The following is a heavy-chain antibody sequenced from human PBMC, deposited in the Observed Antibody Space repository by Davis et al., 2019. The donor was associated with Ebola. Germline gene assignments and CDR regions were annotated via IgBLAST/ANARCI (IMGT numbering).Heavy chain of an antibody. Sequence: PGGSLRLSCAASGFTFSSYEMNWVRQAPGKGLEWVSYISSSGSTIYYADSVKGRFTISRDNAKNSLYLQMNSLRAEDTAVYYCAKDGGRYFDWLDGGGYYYYYGMDVWGQGTTVTVSS. CDR3: AKDGGRYFDWLDGGGYYYYYGMDV. CDR2: ISSSGSTI. CDR1: GFTFSSYE. V-gene: IGHV3-48*03. D-gene: IGHD3-9*01. J-gene: IGHJ6*02.